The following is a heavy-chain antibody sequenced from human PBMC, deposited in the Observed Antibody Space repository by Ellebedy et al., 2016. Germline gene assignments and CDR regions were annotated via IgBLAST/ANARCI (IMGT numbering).Heavy chain of an antibody. Sequence: GGSLRLSCAASGFTFSSYAMSWVRQAPGKGLEWVSAISGSGGSTYYADSVKGRFTISRDNSKNTLYLQMNSLRAEDTAVYYCAKDKEGFKATVTNFDYWGQGTLVTGSS. J-gene: IGHJ4*02. V-gene: IGHV3-23*01. D-gene: IGHD4-17*01. CDR3: AKDKEGFKATVTNFDY. CDR1: GFTFSSYA. CDR2: ISGSGGST.